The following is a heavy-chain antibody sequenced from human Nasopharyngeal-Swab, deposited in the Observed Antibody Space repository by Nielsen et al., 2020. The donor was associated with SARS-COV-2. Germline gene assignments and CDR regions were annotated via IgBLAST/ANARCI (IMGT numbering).Heavy chain of an antibody. Sequence: GGSLRLSCAASGFTFSSYDMHWVRQATGKGLEWVSAIGTAGDTYYPGSVKGRFTISRENAKNSSYLQMNSLRAGDTAVYYCARGPVDTAMARGLFDYWGQGTLVTVSS. D-gene: IGHD5-18*01. CDR2: IGTAGDT. CDR1: GFTFSSYD. J-gene: IGHJ4*02. CDR3: ARGPVDTAMARGLFDY. V-gene: IGHV3-13*01.